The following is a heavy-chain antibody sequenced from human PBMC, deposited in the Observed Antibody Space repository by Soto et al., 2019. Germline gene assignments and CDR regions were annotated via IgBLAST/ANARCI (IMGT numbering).Heavy chain of an antibody. D-gene: IGHD3-3*01. CDR1: GYTFTSYD. Sequence: QVQLVQSGAEVKKPGASVKVSCKASGYTFTSYDLNWVRQATGQGLEWMGWMNPNSGNTGYAQKFQGRVTMTRHTSISTAYMELSSLRSEDTAVYYCARGLEWSRSLDPWGQGTLVTVSS. CDR3: ARGLEWSRSLDP. V-gene: IGHV1-8*01. CDR2: MNPNSGNT. J-gene: IGHJ5*02.